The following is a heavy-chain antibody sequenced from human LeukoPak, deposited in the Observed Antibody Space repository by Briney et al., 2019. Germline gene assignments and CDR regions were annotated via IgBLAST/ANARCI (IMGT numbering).Heavy chain of an antibody. Sequence: GGSLRLSCAASGFTFSSYWMHWVRQAPGKGLEWVSGISWNSGSIGYADSVKGRFTISRDNAKNSLYLQMNSLRAEDTALYYCAAHYYDSSGYYHYWGQGTLVTVSS. CDR1: GFTFSSYW. CDR2: ISWNSGSI. V-gene: IGHV3-9*01. D-gene: IGHD3-22*01. J-gene: IGHJ4*02. CDR3: AAHYYDSSGYYHY.